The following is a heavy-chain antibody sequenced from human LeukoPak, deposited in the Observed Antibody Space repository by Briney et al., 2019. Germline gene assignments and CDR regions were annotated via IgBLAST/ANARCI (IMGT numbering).Heavy chain of an antibody. J-gene: IGHJ4*02. V-gene: IGHV3-66*01. CDR3: ATADSGSYYSGFDY. CDR1: GFTLSSNY. D-gene: IGHD1-26*01. Sequence: GGSLRLSCAASGFTLSSNYMSWVRQAPGKGLEWVSVVYSGGSTHYADSVKGRFTISRDNSKNTLYLHMTSLRAEDTAVYYCATADSGSYYSGFDYWGQGTLVTVSS. CDR2: VYSGGST.